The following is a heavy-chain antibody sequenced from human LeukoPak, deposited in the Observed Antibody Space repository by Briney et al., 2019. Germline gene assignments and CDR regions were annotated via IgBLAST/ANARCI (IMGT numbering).Heavy chain of an antibody. Sequence: GASVKVSCKDSGYTFTSYDINWVGQASGQGREWMGWMNPNSGNTGYAQKFQGRVTITRNTSISTAYMELSSLRSEDTAVYYCASNEDTAMVSTPNDYWGQGTLVTVSS. CDR2: MNPNSGNT. CDR3: ASNEDTAMVSTPNDY. CDR1: GYTFTSYD. J-gene: IGHJ4*02. V-gene: IGHV1-8*01. D-gene: IGHD5-18*01.